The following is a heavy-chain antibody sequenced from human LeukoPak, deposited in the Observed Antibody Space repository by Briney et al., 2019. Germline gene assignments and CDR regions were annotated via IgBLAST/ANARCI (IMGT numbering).Heavy chain of an antibody. CDR2: IYNSGST. D-gene: IGHD5-12*01. CDR3: ARSAFLVAAPGLYYFDY. V-gene: IGHV4-4*07. Sequence: SETLSLTCTVSGGSISSYYWSWIRQPAGKGLEWIGHIYNSGSTNYNPSLKGRVTMSVATSKNQFSLHLSSVTAADTAVYYCARSAFLVAAPGLYYFDYWGQGTLVAVSS. J-gene: IGHJ4*02. CDR1: GGSISSYY.